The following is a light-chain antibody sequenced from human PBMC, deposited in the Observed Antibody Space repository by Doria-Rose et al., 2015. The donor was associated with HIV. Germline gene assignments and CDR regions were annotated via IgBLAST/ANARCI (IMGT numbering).Light chain of an antibody. CDR2: STS. V-gene: IGLV7-43*01. Sequence: GTVTLTCASSAGAVTSAYYPNWFQQKPGQAPKTLIYSTSNKPSWTPARFSGSLLGGKAALTVSGVQPEDEAEYYCLLYYGGAVIFGGGTKLTVL. J-gene: IGLJ2*01. CDR1: AGAVTSAYY. CDR3: LLYYGGAVI.